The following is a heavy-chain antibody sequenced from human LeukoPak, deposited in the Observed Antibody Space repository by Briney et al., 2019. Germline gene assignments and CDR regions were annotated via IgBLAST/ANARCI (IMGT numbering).Heavy chain of an antibody. D-gene: IGHD3-16*01. Sequence: AASVKVSCKASGYTFTSYGVSWVRQAPGQGLEWMGGIIPIFGTANYAQKFQGRVTITADKSTSTAYMELSSLRSEDTAVYYCASGGGSGQLGYYYYYYMDVWGKGTTVTVSS. CDR3: ASGGGSGQLGYYYYYYMDV. V-gene: IGHV1-69*06. CDR1: GYTFTSYG. CDR2: IIPIFGTA. J-gene: IGHJ6*03.